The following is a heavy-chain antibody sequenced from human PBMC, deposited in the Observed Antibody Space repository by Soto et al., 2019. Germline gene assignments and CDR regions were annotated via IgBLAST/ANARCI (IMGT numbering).Heavy chain of an antibody. CDR1: GGSISNSGYF. Sequence: SETLSLTCNVSGGSISNSGYFWSWIRQHPGKGLEWIGYIYYTGSTYYNPSLKSRVTILLDTSKKKFSLKLSSVNAAGTAVYSCARGVRWSSQFDYWGQGILVTVSS. CDR3: ARGVRWSSQFDY. V-gene: IGHV4-31*03. J-gene: IGHJ4*02. CDR2: IYYTGST. D-gene: IGHD3-10*01.